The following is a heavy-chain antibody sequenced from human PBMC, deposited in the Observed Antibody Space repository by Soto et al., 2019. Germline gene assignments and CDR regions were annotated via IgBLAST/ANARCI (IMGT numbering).Heavy chain of an antibody. CDR1: GGTFSSYA. CDR2: IIPIFGTA. J-gene: IGHJ6*02. CDR3: ARDLSPMEGISDGMDV. Sequence: SVKVSCKASGGTFSSYAISWVRQAPGQGLEWMGGIIPIFGTANYAQKFQGRVTITADESTSTAYMELSSLRSEDTAVYYSARDLSPMEGISDGMDVWGQGTTVTVSS. V-gene: IGHV1-69*13. D-gene: IGHD1-1*01.